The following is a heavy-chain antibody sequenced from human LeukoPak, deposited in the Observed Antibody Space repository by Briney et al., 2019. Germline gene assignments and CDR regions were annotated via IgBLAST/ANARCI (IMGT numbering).Heavy chain of an antibody. CDR2: IYYSGST. D-gene: IGHD3-22*01. CDR3: ARGDYYDSSDPLYYFDY. Sequence: SETLSLTCTVSGGSISSYYWSWIRQPPGKGLEWIGYIYYSGSTNYNPSLKSRVTISVDTSKNQFSLKLSSVTAADTAVYYCARGDYYDSSDPLYYFDYWGQGTLVTVSS. J-gene: IGHJ4*02. CDR1: GGSISSYY. V-gene: IGHV4-59*12.